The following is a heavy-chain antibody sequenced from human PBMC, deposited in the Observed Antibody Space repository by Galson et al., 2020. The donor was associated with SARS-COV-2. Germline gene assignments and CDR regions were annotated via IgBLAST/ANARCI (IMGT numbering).Heavy chain of an antibody. D-gene: IGHD6-13*01. CDR3: VRGGWSSSNWYGRTSNWFAP. V-gene: IGHV6-1*01. Sequence: SQTLSLTCAISGDSVSSNTWNWVRQSPSRGLEWLGRTYYRSKWYNDYAVFVKSRITINADTSQNQFSLQLSSVTPEDTAIYYCVRGGWSSSNWYGRTSNWFAPWGQGTLVTVSS. CDR1: GDSVSSNT. CDR2: TYYRSKWYN. J-gene: IGHJ5*02.